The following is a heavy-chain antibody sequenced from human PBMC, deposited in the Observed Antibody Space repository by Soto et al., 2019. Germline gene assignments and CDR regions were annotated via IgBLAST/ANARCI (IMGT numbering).Heavy chain of an antibody. D-gene: IGHD2-21*01. CDR3: ARDLVGQGESGY. Sequence: ASVKVSCKASVYTFTSYGISCVRQAPGQGLEWMGWISAYNGNTNYAQKLQGRVTMTTDTSTSTAYMELRSLRSDDTAVYYCARDLVGQGESGYWGQGTLVTVS. CDR1: VYTFTSYG. J-gene: IGHJ4*02. CDR2: ISAYNGNT. V-gene: IGHV1-18*04.